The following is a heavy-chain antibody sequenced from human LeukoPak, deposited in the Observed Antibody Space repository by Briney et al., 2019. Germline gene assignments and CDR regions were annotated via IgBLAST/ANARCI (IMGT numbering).Heavy chain of an antibody. D-gene: IGHD3-10*01. J-gene: IGHJ4*02. V-gene: IGHV3-21*01. CDR2: ISSSSSYI. Sequence: GGSLRLSCAASGFTFSSYSMNWVRQAPGKGLEWVSSISSSSSYIYYADSVKGRFTISRDNAKNSLYLQMNSLRAEDTAVYYCARAPSSNYYGFPLSAPIDYWGQGTLVTVSS. CDR1: GFTFSSYS. CDR3: ARAPSSNYYGFPLSAPIDY.